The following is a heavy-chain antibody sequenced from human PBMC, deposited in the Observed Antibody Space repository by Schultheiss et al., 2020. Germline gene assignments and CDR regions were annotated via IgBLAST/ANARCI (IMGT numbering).Heavy chain of an antibody. CDR2: IWYDGSNK. J-gene: IGHJ6*03. V-gene: IGHV3-30*02. Sequence: GGSLRLSCAASGFTFSSYGMHWVRQAPGKGLEWVAVIWYDGSNKYYADSVKGRFTISRDNSKNTLYLQMNSLRAEDTAVYYCAKDGGAYYDFWSGYYRWVGDYYYYYYMDVWGKGTTVTVSS. D-gene: IGHD3-3*01. CDR3: AKDGGAYYDFWSGYYRWVGDYYYYYYMDV. CDR1: GFTFSSYG.